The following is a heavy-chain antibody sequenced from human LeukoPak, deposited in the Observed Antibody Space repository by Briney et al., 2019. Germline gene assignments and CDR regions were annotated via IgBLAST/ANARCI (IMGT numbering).Heavy chain of an antibody. CDR3: ARDVYSNYAWFDP. J-gene: IGHJ5*02. CDR2: IYISGSI. V-gene: IGHV4-4*07. CDR1: GGSISSYY. Sequence: PSETLSLTCTVTGGSISSYYWSWIRQPAGKGLDWIGRIYISGSINYNPSLKSRVTMSVDTSKNQFSLKLSSVTAADTAVYYCARDVYSNYAWFDPWGQGTLVTVSS. D-gene: IGHD4-11*01.